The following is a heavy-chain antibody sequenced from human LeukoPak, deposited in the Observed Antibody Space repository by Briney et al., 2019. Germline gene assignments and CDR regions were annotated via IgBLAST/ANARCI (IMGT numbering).Heavy chain of an antibody. V-gene: IGHV1-18*01. D-gene: IGHD6-13*01. CDR3: ARVGQQLVQNYYYMDV. J-gene: IGHJ6*03. Sequence: GASVKVSCKASGYTFTSYGISWVRQAPGQGLEWMGWISAYNGNTNYAQKLQGRVTMTTDTSTSTAYMELRSLRSDDTAVYYCARVGQQLVQNYYYMDVWGKGTTATVSS. CDR2: ISAYNGNT. CDR1: GYTFTSYG.